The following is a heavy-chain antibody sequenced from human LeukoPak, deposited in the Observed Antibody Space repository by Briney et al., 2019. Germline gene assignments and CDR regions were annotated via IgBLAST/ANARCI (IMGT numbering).Heavy chain of an antibody. CDR3: ARDLELDYDILTGLDY. CDR1: GFIFSSFG. D-gene: IGHD3-9*01. V-gene: IGHV3-30*03. CDR2: ISYDGSNK. J-gene: IGHJ4*02. Sequence: PGRSLRLSCAASGFIFSSFGMHWVRQAPGKGLEWVAVISYDGSNKYYADSVKGRFTISRDNSKNTLYLQMNSLRAEDTAVYYCARDLELDYDILTGLDYWGQGTLVTVSS.